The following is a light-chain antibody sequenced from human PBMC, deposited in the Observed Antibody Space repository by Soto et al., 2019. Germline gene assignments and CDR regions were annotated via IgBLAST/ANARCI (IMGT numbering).Light chain of an antibody. CDR1: NSNIGKNY. CDR3: GTWDTSLSAGV. Sequence: QSVLTQPPSVSAAPGQEVTISCSGSNSNIGKNYVSWYQQIPGTAPKLLIYDNNKRPSGIPDRLSASKSGASATLGITGLQTGDEADYYCGTWDTSLSAGVFGGGTKVTVL. V-gene: IGLV1-51*01. CDR2: DNN. J-gene: IGLJ3*02.